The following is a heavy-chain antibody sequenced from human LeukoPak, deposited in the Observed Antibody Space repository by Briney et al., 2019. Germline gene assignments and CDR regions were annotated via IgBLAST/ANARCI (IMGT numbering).Heavy chain of an antibody. J-gene: IGHJ4*02. CDR3: ARGGVAGTYYLDY. V-gene: IGHV1-46*01. D-gene: IGHD6-19*01. CDR1: GYTFTSYG. Sequence: ASVKVSCKASGYTFTSYGISWVRQAPGQGLDWMGMINPSGGYTGYAQKLQGRVTMTRDTSTSTVYMELSSLRSDDTAVFYCARGGVAGTYYLDYWGQGTLVTVSS. CDR2: INPSGGYT.